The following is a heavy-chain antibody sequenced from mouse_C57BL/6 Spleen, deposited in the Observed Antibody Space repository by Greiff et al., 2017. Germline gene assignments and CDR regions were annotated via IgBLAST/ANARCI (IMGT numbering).Heavy chain of an antibody. CDR2: ISSGSSTI. Sequence: EVKLVESGGGLVKPGGSLKLSCAASGFTFSDYGMHWVRQAPEKGLEWVAYISSGSSTIYYADTVKGRFTISRDNAKNTLFLQMTSLRSEDTAMYYCAIYYGSPSYAMDYWGQGTSVTVSS. D-gene: IGHD1-1*01. CDR3: AIYYGSPSYAMDY. J-gene: IGHJ4*01. CDR1: GFTFSDYG. V-gene: IGHV5-17*01.